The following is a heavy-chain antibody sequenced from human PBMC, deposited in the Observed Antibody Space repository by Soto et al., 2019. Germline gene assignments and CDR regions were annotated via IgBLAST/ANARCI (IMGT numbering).Heavy chain of an antibody. CDR3: ARDRDTAGYYGMDV. Sequence: SETLSLTRTVSGGSISSGGYSWSRIRQHPGKGLEWIVYIYYSGSTYYNPSLKSRVTISVDTSKNHFSLRLSSVTAADTAVYYCARDRDTAGYYGMDVWGQGTTVTV. J-gene: IGHJ6*02. V-gene: IGHV4-31*03. CDR1: GGSISSGGYS. CDR2: IYYSGST. D-gene: IGHD5-18*01.